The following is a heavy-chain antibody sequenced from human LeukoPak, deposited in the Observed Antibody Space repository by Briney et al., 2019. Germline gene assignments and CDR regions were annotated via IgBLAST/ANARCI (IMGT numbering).Heavy chain of an antibody. Sequence: GGSLRLSCAASGFTFSSYSMNWVRQALGKGLEWVSSISSSSSYIYYADSVKGRFTISRDNAKNSLYLQMNSLRAEDTAVYYCARVKTLYYYDSSGYEDYWGQGTLVTVSS. CDR1: GFTFSSYS. D-gene: IGHD3-22*01. J-gene: IGHJ4*02. CDR3: ARVKTLYYYDSSGYEDY. V-gene: IGHV3-21*01. CDR2: ISSSSSYI.